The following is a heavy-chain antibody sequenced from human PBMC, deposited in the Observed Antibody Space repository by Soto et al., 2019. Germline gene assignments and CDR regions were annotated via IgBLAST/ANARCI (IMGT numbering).Heavy chain of an antibody. J-gene: IGHJ6*02. CDR1: GFTFSSSE. V-gene: IGHV3-48*03. Sequence: GGSLRLSCAASGFTFSSSEMYWVRQAPGKGLEWVSYIHPSVQPIFYADSVNGRFTISRDNAKNSLYLQMSSLRAEDSAVYYCATGARRAVGGYGMVVWGQGTMVTVSS. CDR2: IHPSVQPI. D-gene: IGHD6-19*01. CDR3: ATGARRAVGGYGMVV.